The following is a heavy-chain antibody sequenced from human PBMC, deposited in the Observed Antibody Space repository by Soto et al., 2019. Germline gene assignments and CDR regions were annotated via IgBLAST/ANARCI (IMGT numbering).Heavy chain of an antibody. V-gene: IGHV3-9*02. D-gene: IGHD4-17*01. Sequence: EVQLVESGGGLVQPGRSLRLSCVASGFTADDYAMHWVRQAPGQGLEWVSGISSNSDTIDYADSVKGRFTITVVNATNCRFLQMNSLRAADMALYDSAKDMNWGGMTTIHYFDSWGQGTLVTVAS. J-gene: IGHJ4*02. CDR3: AKDMNWGGMTTIHYFDS. CDR2: ISSNSDTI. CDR1: GFTADDYA.